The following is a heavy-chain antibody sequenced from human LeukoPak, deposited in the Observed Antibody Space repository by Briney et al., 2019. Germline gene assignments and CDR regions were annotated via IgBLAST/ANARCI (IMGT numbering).Heavy chain of an antibody. CDR2: IYHSGST. Sequence: SETLSLTCTVSGYSISSGCYWGWIRQPPGKGLEWIGSIYHSGSTYYNPSLKSRVTISVDTSKNQFSLKLSSVTAADTAVYYCARRSGRYYGMDVWGQGTTVTVSS. CDR3: ARRSGRYYGMDV. CDR1: GYSISSGCY. D-gene: IGHD2-15*01. V-gene: IGHV4-38-2*02. J-gene: IGHJ6*02.